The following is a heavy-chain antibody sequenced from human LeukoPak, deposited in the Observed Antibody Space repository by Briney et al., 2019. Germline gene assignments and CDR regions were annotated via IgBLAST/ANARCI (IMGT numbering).Heavy chain of an antibody. CDR1: GGSISSCSYY. D-gene: IGHD3-22*01. V-gene: IGHV4-39*01. Sequence: SETLSITCTVSGGSISSCSYYWGWIRQPPGKGLEWLGSIYYSGSTYYNPSLKSRVTISVDTSNNQFSLKLSSVTAADTAVYYCATPGLYYYDSSGYYYDDYWGQGTLVTASS. CDR3: ATPGLYYYDSSGYYYDDY. J-gene: IGHJ4*02. CDR2: IYYSGST.